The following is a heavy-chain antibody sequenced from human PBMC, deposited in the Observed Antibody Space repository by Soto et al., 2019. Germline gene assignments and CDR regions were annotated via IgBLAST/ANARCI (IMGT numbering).Heavy chain of an antibody. V-gene: IGHV4-4*02. CDR1: GASISSTSSGDW. J-gene: IGHJ4*02. CDR3: AKMVGATLVDY. D-gene: IGHD1-26*01. Sequence: QVQLQESGPGLVKPSGTLSLTCTVSGASISSTSSGDWWSWVRQPPGKGLEWIGEIHHSGSTNYKPSLKSRFTMSVDKSKNQLSLRLSSVTAADTAVYYCAKMVGATLVDYWGQGTLVTVSS. CDR2: IHHSGST.